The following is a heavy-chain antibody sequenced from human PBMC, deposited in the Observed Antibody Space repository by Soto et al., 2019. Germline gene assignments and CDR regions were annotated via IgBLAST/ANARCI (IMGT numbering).Heavy chain of an antibody. CDR3: ARAIIGYCSGGSCSADFDI. D-gene: IGHD2-15*01. V-gene: IGHV1-18*01. CDR1: GYTFTSYG. Sequence: QVQLVQSGAEVKKPGASVKVSCKPSGYTFTSYGISWVRQAPGQGLEWMGWISAYNGNTNYAQKLQGRVTMTTDTATSTAYMELRSLRSDDTAVYYCARAIIGYCSGGSCSADFDIWGQGTMVTVSS. CDR2: ISAYNGNT. J-gene: IGHJ3*02.